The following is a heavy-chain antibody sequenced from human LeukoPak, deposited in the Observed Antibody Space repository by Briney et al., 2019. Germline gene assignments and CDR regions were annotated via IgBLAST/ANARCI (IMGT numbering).Heavy chain of an antibody. CDR3: ARGRPRDGYTDFDY. D-gene: IGHD5-24*01. J-gene: IGHJ4*02. CDR1: GYTFTSYG. Sequence: ASVKLSCKAAGYTFTSYGISWVRQAPGQGLEWMGWISAYNGNTNYAQKLQGRVTMTTDTSTSTAYMELRSLRSDDTAVYYCARGRPRDGYTDFDYWGQGTLVTVSS. CDR2: ISAYNGNT. V-gene: IGHV1-18*01.